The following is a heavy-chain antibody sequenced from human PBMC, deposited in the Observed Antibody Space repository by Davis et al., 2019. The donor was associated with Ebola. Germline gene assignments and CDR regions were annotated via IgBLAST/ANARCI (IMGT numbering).Heavy chain of an antibody. CDR2: ISSSSSYI. V-gene: IGHV3-21*01. J-gene: IGHJ4*02. CDR3: ARSGIAVAATDFDY. CDR1: GFTFSSYG. D-gene: IGHD6-19*01. Sequence: GESLKISCAASGFTFSSYGMYWVRQAPGKGLEWVSSISSSSSYIYYADSVKGRFTISRANAKNSLYLQMNSLRTEDTAVYYCARSGIAVAATDFDYWGQGTLVTVSS.